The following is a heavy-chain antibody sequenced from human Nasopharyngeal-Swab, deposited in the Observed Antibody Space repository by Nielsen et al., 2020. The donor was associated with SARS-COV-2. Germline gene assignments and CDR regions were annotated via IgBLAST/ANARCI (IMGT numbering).Heavy chain of an antibody. Sequence: GESLKISCAASGFTINKYGMNRVRQAPGKGLEWVSHMSNSGATIYYADSVKGRFTISRDNAKNSIYLQMSSLRAEDTAVYYCRGWLATYDIWGQGTLVTVSS. CDR3: RGWLATYDI. CDR2: MSNSGATI. V-gene: IGHV3-48*03. D-gene: IGHD3-22*01. CDR1: GFTINKYG. J-gene: IGHJ3*02.